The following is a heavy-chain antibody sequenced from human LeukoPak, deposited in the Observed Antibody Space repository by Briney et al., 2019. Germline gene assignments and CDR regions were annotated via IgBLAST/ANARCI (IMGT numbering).Heavy chain of an antibody. V-gene: IGHV4-61*02. CDR1: GGSISSGSYY. CDR3: ARETYYFDY. Sequence: SETLPLTCTVSGGSISSGSYYWSWIRQPAGKGLEWIGRIYTSGSTNYNPSLKSRATISVDASKNQFSLKLSSVTAADTAVYYCARETYYFDYWGQGTLVTVSS. J-gene: IGHJ4*02. CDR2: IYTSGST.